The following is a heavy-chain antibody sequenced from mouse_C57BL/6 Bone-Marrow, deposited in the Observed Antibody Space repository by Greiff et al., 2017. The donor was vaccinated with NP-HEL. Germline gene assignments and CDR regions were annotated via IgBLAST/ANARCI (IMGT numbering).Heavy chain of an antibody. Sequence: EVKLVESEGGLVQPGSSMKLSCTASGFTFSDYYMAWVRQVPEKGLEWVANINYDGISTYYLDSLTSRFIISRANAKNILYLQMSSLKSEDTATYYCARDYSNPLLDWGKGTTLTVSS. J-gene: IGHJ2*01. CDR3: ARDYSNPLLD. D-gene: IGHD2-5*01. CDR1: GFTFSDYY. V-gene: IGHV5-16*01. CDR2: INYDGIST.